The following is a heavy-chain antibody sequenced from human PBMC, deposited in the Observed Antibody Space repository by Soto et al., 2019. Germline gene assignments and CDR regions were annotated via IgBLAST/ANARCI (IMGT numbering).Heavy chain of an antibody. CDR1: GGSVSSGSYY. Sequence: SETLSLTCSVSGGSVSSGSYYWSWIRQPPGKGLEWIGYIYYSGSTKYNPSLKSRVTISVDTSKNQFSLKLSSVTAADTAVYYCARAGLGDGSDYWGQGTLVTVSS. J-gene: IGHJ4*02. CDR3: ARAGLGDGSDY. V-gene: IGHV4-61*01. CDR2: IYYSGST. D-gene: IGHD1-26*01.